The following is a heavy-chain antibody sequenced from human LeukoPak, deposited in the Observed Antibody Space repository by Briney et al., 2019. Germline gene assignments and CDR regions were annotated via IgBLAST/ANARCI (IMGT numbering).Heavy chain of an antibody. D-gene: IGHD3-10*01. CDR1: RYTFTSYY. J-gene: IGHJ4*02. Sequence: GGSVKVSCKASRYTFTSYYMHWVRQAPGQGREGMGIINPSGGSTSYAQKFQGKFTMTRDTSTSTVYMELSSLRSEDTAVYYCARDFRREGRGGSGVDWGRGTLVTVSS. V-gene: IGHV1-46*03. CDR2: INPSGGST. CDR3: ARDFRREGRGGSGVD.